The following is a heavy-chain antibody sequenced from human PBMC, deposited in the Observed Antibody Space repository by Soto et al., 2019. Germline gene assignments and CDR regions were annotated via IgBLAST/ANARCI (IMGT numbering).Heavy chain of an antibody. J-gene: IGHJ4*02. CDR1: GFTFNNYA. D-gene: IGHD3-22*01. Sequence: GGSLRLSCAASGFTFNNYAMSWVRQAPGKGLEWVSAISGNGISTYYADSVRGRFTISRDNSKNTLYLQMNSLRAEDTAVYYCASTLNYYDRSGYYYYFDYWGQGTLVTVSS. CDR2: ISGNGIST. V-gene: IGHV3-23*01. CDR3: ASTLNYYDRSGYYYYFDY.